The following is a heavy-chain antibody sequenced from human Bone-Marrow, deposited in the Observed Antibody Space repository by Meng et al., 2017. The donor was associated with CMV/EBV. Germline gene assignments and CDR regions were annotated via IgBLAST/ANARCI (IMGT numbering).Heavy chain of an antibody. CDR2: IIPILGIA. CDR1: GGTFSSYA. J-gene: IGHJ6*02. CDR3: ARDPRSGGMDV. V-gene: IGHV1-69*10. Sequence: SVKVSCKASGGTFSSYAISWVRQAPGQGLEWMGGIIPILGIANYAQKFQGRVTITADKSTSTAYMELSSLRSEDTAVYYCARDPRSGGMDVWGQGTTVTVSS.